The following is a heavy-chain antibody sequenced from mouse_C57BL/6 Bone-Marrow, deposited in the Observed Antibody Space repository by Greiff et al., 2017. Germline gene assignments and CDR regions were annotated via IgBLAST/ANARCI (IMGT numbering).Heavy chain of an antibody. CDR1: GYTFTDYY. V-gene: IGHV1-76*01. CDR3: ARGDDGGSYLYFDV. CDR2: IDPGSGNT. Sequence: VQLQQSGAELVRPGASVKLSCKASGYTFTDYYINWVKQRPGQGLEWIARIDPGSGNTYYNEKFTGKATLTAEKSSSTAYMQLSSLTAEDSAVYFCARGDDGGSYLYFDVWGTGTTVTVSS. J-gene: IGHJ1*03. D-gene: IGHD1-1*02.